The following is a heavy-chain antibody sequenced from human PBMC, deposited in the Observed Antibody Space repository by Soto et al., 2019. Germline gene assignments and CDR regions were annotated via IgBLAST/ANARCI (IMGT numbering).Heavy chain of an antibody. CDR2: IIPIFETA. CDR1: GGTFKSFT. D-gene: IGHD6-19*01. J-gene: IGHJ4*01. Sequence: GASVKVSCKASGGTFKSFTFPWVRQAPGQGLEWMGGIIPIFETANYAQKFQDRVTVTADESTSTVYMELSSLRSADTAVYYCATKGVSGWFFDYWGQGTVVTVSS. V-gene: IGHV1-69*13. CDR3: ATKGVSGWFFDY.